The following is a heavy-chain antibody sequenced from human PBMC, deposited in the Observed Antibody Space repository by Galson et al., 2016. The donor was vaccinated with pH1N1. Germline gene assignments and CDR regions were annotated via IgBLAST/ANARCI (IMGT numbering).Heavy chain of an antibody. D-gene: IGHD5-12*01. J-gene: IGHJ3*02. CDR3: AKANLGGYDLDAFDI. Sequence: SLRLSCAASGFGFSSYAMSWVRQAPGKGLEWVSSVSGSGGYTYDADSVKGRFTISRDNSNSTLYLQMNSLRVEDTALYYCAKANLGGYDLDAFDIWGQGTMVTVSS. CDR1: GFGFSSYA. CDR2: VSGSGGYT. V-gene: IGHV3-23*01.